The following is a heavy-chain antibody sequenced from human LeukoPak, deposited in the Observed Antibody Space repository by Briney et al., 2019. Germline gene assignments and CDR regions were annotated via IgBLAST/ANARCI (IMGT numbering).Heavy chain of an antibody. CDR1: GFTFSSYS. V-gene: IGHV4-59*04. J-gene: IGHJ3*02. D-gene: IGHD2-2*01. CDR3: ARIPTNAVPAAHNGFDI. CDR2: IYYSGST. Sequence: GSLRLSCAASGFTFSSYSMNWIRQPPGKGLEWIGNIYYSGSTYYNPSLRSRVTISVDTSKNQFSLKLSSVTAADTAVYYCARIPTNAVPAAHNGFDIWGQGTMLTVSS.